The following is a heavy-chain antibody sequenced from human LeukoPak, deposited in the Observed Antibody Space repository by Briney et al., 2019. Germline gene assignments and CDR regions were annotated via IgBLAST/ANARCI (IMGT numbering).Heavy chain of an antibody. CDR3: ARDSGSSDYFDY. CDR1: GGSISSYY. J-gene: IGHJ4*02. CDR2: IYYSGST. Sequence: SETLSLTCTVSGGSISSYYWSWIRQPPGKGLEWIGYIYYSGSTNYNPSLKSRVTISVDTSKNQFPLKLSSVTAADTAVYYCARDSGSSDYFDYWGQGTLVTVSS. D-gene: IGHD3-10*01. V-gene: IGHV4-59*12.